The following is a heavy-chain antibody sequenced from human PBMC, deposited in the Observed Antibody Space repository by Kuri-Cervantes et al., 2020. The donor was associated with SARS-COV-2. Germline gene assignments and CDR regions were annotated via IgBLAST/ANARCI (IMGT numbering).Heavy chain of an antibody. Sequence: ESLKISCTVSGGSISSGGYYWSWIRQPPGKGLEWIGCMYFNGSTNYNPSLKSRVTISVDTSKNQFSLKLSSVTAADTAVYYCARSFTVRGAYFDYWGQGTLVTVSS. CDR1: GGSISSGGYY. D-gene: IGHD3-10*01. CDR3: ARSFTVRGAYFDY. V-gene: IGHV4-61*08. J-gene: IGHJ4*02. CDR2: MYFNGST.